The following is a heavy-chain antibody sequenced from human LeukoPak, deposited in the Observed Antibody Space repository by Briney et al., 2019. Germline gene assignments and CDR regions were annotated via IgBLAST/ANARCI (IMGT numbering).Heavy chain of an antibody. CDR1: GGSFSGCY. Sequence: SETLSLTCPVYGGSFSGCYWSWIRQPPGKGLEWIGEINHSGSSNYNPSLKSRVTISVDTSKNQFSLKLSSVTAADTAVYYCARNNQLPTFYYYYYYYMDVWGKGTTVTVSS. CDR2: INHSGSS. D-gene: IGHD2-2*01. V-gene: IGHV4-34*01. CDR3: ARNNQLPTFYYYYYYYMDV. J-gene: IGHJ6*03.